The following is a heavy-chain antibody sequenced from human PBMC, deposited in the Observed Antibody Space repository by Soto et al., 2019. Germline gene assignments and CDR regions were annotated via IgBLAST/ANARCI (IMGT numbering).Heavy chain of an antibody. Sequence: EVQLVQSGAEVKKPGESLRISCKGSGYTFTSYWIGWVRQMPGKGLEWMGIIYPGDSDTRYSPSFQGQVTISADKSINTAYLQWGSLKASDTAIYYCARQGLICSGDTCYPQFFQYWGQGTPVTVSS. V-gene: IGHV5-51*01. CDR2: IYPGDSDT. D-gene: IGHD2-15*01. CDR1: GYTFTSYW. J-gene: IGHJ1*01. CDR3: ARQGLICSGDTCYPQFFQY.